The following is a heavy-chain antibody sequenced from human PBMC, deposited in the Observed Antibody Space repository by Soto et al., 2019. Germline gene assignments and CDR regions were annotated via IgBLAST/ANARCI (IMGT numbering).Heavy chain of an antibody. CDR1: GFTFDDYA. J-gene: IGHJ2*01. CDR3: AKDISTVGDWYFDL. Sequence: EVQLVESGGGLVQPGRSLRLSCAASGFTFDDYAMHWVRQAPGKGLEWVSGISWNSGSIGYADSVKGRFTISGENAKNSQYLQMNSLGAEDKALYYCAKDISTVGDWYFDLWGRGTLVTVSS. D-gene: IGHD3-16*02. V-gene: IGHV3-9*01. CDR2: ISWNSGSI.